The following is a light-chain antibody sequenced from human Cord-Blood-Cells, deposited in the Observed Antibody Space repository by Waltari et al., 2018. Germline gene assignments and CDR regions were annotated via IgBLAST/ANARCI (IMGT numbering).Light chain of an antibody. CDR3: MQSIQRPLT. Sequence: DIEMTQTPLTLSVTPGQPASISRKPSQSLLHRDGRTVLAWYLQKPGQPPQLLIYEVSNRFSGVPDRFSGSGSGTDFTLKISRVEAEDVGVYYCMQSIQRPLTFGGGTKVEIK. V-gene: IGKV2D-29*01. CDR2: EVS. CDR1: QSLLHRDGRTV. J-gene: IGKJ4*01.